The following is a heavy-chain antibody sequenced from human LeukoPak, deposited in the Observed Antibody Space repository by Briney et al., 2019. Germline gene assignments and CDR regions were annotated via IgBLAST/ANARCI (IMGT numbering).Heavy chain of an antibody. CDR2: IYYSGST. V-gene: IGHV4-59*01. D-gene: IGHD5-18*01. Sequence: RSSETLSLTCTVSGGSISSYYWSWIRQPPGKGLEWIGYIYYSGSTNYNPSLKSRVTISVDTSKNQFSLKLSSVTAADTAVYYCARVDTTMVTTFDYWGQGTLVTVSS. CDR3: ARVDTTMVTTFDY. J-gene: IGHJ4*02. CDR1: GGSISSYY.